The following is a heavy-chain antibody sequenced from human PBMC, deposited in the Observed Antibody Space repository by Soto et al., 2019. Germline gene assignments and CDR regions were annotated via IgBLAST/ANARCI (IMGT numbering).Heavy chain of an antibody. CDR2: IYYSGST. CDR3: ARAYRGYTFDY. CDR1: GGSISSYY. J-gene: IGHJ4*02. V-gene: IGHV4-59*01. Sequence: QVQLQESGPGLVKPSETLSLTCTVSGGSISSYYWSWIRQPPGKGLEWIGYIYYSGSTNYNPSLKSRVTISVDTSKNQFSLKLSSVTAADTAVYYCARAYRGYTFDYWGQGTLVTVSS. D-gene: IGHD5-12*01.